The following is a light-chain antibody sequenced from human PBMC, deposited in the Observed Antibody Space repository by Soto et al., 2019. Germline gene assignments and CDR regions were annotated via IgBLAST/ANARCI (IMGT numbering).Light chain of an antibody. CDR3: CSYAGNKTVV. CDR1: SSDVGAYIY. CDR2: DVG. J-gene: IGLJ3*02. Sequence: QSVPTQPRSVSGSPGQSVTISCTGTSSDVGAYIYVSWYQQYPAKAPKVMIYDVGRRPSGVPDRFSGSKSGNTASLTISGLQAEDEAVYFCCSYAGNKTVVFGGGTKLTVL. V-gene: IGLV2-11*01.